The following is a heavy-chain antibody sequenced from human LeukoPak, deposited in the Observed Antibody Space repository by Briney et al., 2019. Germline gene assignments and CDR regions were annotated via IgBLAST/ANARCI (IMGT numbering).Heavy chain of an antibody. V-gene: IGHV1-24*01. CDR1: GYTLTELS. J-gene: IGHJ4*02. CDR3: AARVTYYYDSSGGGQQTYFDY. D-gene: IGHD3-22*01. Sequence: GASVKVSCKVSGYTLTELSMHWVRQAPGKGLEWMGGFDPEDGETIYAQKFQGRVTMTEDTSTDTAYMELSSLRSEDTAVYYCAARVTYYYDSSGGGQQTYFDYWGQGTLVTVSS. CDR2: FDPEDGET.